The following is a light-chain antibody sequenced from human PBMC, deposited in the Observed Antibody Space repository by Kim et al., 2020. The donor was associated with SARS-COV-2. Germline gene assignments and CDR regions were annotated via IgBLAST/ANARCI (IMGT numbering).Light chain of an antibody. J-gene: IGKJ2*01. V-gene: IGKV1-39*01. CDR1: QSISSY. Sequence: DIQMTQSPSSLSASVGDRVTINCRASQSISSYLNWYQQKPGKAPKLLIYAASSLQTGVPSMFSGSGSGTEFTLTISILQPEDCATYYGQQSYKLPYTFGQGTKLEI. CDR3: QQSYKLPYT. CDR2: AAS.